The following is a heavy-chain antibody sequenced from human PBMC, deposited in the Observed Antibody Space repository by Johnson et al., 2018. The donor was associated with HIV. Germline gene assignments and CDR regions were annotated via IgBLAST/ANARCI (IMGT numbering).Heavy chain of an antibody. CDR1: GFTVSSNY. J-gene: IGHJ3*02. CDR3: AREGTWGSNDAFDI. Sequence: VQQVESGGGLIQPGGSLRLSCAASGFTVSSNYMSWVRQAPGKGLEWVSVIYSGGRTYYADSVKGRFTISRDNSKNTLYLQMNSLRAEDTAVYYCAREGTWGSNDAFDIWGQGTMVTVSS. V-gene: IGHV3-53*01. CDR2: IYSGGRT. D-gene: IGHD7-27*01.